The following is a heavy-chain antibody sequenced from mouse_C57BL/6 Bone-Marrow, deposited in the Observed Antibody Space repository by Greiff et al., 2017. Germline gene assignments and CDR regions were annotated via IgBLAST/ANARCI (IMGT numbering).Heavy chain of an antibody. CDR1: GYAFRSSW. CDR2: IYPGDGDT. J-gene: IGHJ4*01. D-gene: IGHD1-1*02. Sequence: VQLQQSGPELVKPGASVKISCKASGYAFRSSWLNWVKQRPGKGLEWIGRIYPGDGDTNYNGQFKGKATLTADKSSSTAYMQLSSLTSEDSAVYFCARTEWLDYWGQGTSVTVSS. V-gene: IGHV1-82*01. CDR3: ARTEWLDY.